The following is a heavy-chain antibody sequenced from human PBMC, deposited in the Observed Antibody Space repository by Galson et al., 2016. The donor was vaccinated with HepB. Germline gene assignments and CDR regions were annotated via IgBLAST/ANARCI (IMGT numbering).Heavy chain of an antibody. Sequence: SVKVSCKASGYTFTSYYMHWVRQAPGQGLQWMGAINPLFGATDYAHELQGRVTMTADGSTNTVYMDLSSLKSEDTAVYYCATIFGLDAFDIWGQGTGVIVSS. D-gene: IGHD3-3*02. V-gene: IGHV1-46*03. J-gene: IGHJ3*02. CDR2: INPLFGAT. CDR3: ATIFGLDAFDI. CDR1: GYTFTSYY.